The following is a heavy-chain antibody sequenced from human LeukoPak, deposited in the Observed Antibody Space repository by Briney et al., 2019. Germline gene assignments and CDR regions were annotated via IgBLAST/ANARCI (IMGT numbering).Heavy chain of an antibody. D-gene: IGHD6-19*01. CDR2: IIPIFGTA. Sequence: SVKVSCKASGGTFISYAISWVRQAPGQGLEWMGGIIPIFGTANYAQKFQGRVTITADESTSTAYMELSSLRSEDTAVYYCARVQQWPTWFDPWGQGTLVTVSS. CDR3: ARVQQWPTWFDP. V-gene: IGHV1-69*13. J-gene: IGHJ5*02. CDR1: GGTFISYA.